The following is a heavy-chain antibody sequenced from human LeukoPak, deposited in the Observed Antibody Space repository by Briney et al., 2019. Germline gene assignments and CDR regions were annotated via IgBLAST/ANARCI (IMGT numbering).Heavy chain of an antibody. Sequence: PGGSLRLSCAASGFTFSSYGMHWVRQAPGKGLEWVAFIRYDGSNKYYADSVKGRFTISRDNSKNTLYLQMNSLRAEDTAVYYCARVYTYGYFLNDYWGQGTLVTVSS. CDR3: ARVYTYGYFLNDY. V-gene: IGHV3-30*02. CDR2: IRYDGSNK. CDR1: GFTFSSYG. J-gene: IGHJ4*02. D-gene: IGHD5-18*01.